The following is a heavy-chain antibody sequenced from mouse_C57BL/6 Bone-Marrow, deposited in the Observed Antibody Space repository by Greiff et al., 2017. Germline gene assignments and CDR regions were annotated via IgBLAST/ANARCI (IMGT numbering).Heavy chain of an antibody. CDR2: FYPGSGSI. CDR3: ARHETPSYYGSSSAWFAY. CDR1: GYTFTEYT. V-gene: IGHV1-62-2*01. J-gene: IGHJ3*01. D-gene: IGHD1-1*01. Sequence: QVQLKESGAELVKPGASVKLSCKASGYTFTEYTIHWVQQRSGQGLAWIGWFYPGSGSIKSNEKFQDKATLTADKYSSTVYMELSRLTSEDSAVYFCARHETPSYYGSSSAWFAYWGQGTLVTVSA.